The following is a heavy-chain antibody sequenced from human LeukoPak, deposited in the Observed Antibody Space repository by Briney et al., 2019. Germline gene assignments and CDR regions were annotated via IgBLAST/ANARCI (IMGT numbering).Heavy chain of an antibody. CDR2: IYSGGAT. V-gene: IGHV3-53*01. J-gene: IGHJ4*02. CDR3: ARLHYDVLTGPFDY. D-gene: IGHD3-9*01. Sequence: GGSLRLSCAASGFTVSSNYMSWVRQAPGKGLEWVSIIYSGGATFYADSVKGRFTISRENSKNTLWLQMNSLRAEDTAVYYCARLHYDVLTGPFDYWGQGTLVTVSS. CDR1: GFTVSSNY.